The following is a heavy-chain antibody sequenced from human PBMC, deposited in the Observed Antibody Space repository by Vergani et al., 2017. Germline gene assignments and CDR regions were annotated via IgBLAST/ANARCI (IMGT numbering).Heavy chain of an antibody. CDR3: ATVPVADYYDSSGYSLETFDY. V-gene: IGHV3-74*01. CDR1: GFTFSSYW. Sequence: EVQLVESGGGLVQPGGSLRLSCAASGFTFSSYWMHWVRQAPGQGLVWVSRINSDGSSTSYADSVKGRFTISRDNAKNTLYRQMNSLRAEDTAVYYCATVPVADYYDSSGYSLETFDYWGQGTLVTVSS. D-gene: IGHD3-22*01. J-gene: IGHJ4*02. CDR2: INSDGSST.